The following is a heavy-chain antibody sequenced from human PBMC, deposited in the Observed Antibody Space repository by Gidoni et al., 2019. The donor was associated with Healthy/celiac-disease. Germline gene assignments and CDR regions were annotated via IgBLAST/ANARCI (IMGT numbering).Heavy chain of an antibody. D-gene: IGHD5-18*01. CDR2: IIPIFGTA. CDR3: ATNWGQGEGRGYSYGANFDY. J-gene: IGHJ4*02. CDR1: GGTFSSYA. V-gene: IGHV1-69*06. Sequence: QVQLVQSGAEVKKPGSSVKVSCKASGGTFSSYAISWVRQAPGQGLEWMGGIIPIFGTANYAQKFQGRVTITADKSTSTAYMELSSLRSEDTAVYYCATNWGQGEGRGYSYGANFDYWGQGTLVTVSS.